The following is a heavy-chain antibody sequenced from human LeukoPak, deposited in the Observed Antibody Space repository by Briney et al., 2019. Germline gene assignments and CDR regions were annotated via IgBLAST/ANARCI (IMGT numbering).Heavy chain of an antibody. Sequence: GGSLRLSCAASGFTFSSYAMHWVRQAPGKGLEWVAVISYDGSNKYYADSVKGRFTISRDNSKNTLYLQMNSLRAEDTAVYYCARDSSWYGVIDYWGQGTLVTVSS. D-gene: IGHD6-13*01. CDR3: ARDSSWYGVIDY. V-gene: IGHV3-30-3*01. J-gene: IGHJ4*02. CDR1: GFTFSSYA. CDR2: ISYDGSNK.